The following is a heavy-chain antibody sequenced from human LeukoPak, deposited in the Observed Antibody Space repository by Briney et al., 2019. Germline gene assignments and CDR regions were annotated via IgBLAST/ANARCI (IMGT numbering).Heavy chain of an antibody. CDR3: ARAPGQQLVGDFDY. Sequence: SETLSLTCAVYGGSFSGYYWSWIRQPPGKGLEWIGEINHSGSTNYNPSLKSRVTISVDTSKNQFSLQLNSVTPEDTAVYYCARAPGQQLVGDFDYWGQGTLVTVSS. D-gene: IGHD6-13*01. J-gene: IGHJ4*02. CDR1: GGSFSGYY. V-gene: IGHV4-34*01. CDR2: INHSGST.